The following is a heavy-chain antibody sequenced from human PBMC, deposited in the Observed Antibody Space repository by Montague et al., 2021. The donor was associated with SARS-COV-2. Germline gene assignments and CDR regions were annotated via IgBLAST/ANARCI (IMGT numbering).Heavy chain of an antibody. D-gene: IGHD3-10*01. Sequence: SLRLSCAASGFTFSKYAMSWVRQAPGKGLEWVSAISGSGRSTYYADSVKGRFTISRDNSKNTLYLQMNSLRAEDTAVYYCAKVRLALLGFRGSYDAFDIWGQGTMVTVSS. V-gene: IGHV3-23*01. CDR1: GFTFSKYA. CDR3: AKVRLALLGFRGSYDAFDI. CDR2: ISGSGRST. J-gene: IGHJ3*02.